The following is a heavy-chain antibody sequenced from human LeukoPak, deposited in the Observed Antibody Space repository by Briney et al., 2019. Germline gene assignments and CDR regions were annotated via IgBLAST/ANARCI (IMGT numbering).Heavy chain of an antibody. CDR1: GGSFSGYY. V-gene: IGHV4-34*01. CDR3: ARSAGYQLLEGYYYYMDV. D-gene: IGHD2-2*01. J-gene: IGHJ6*03. Sequence: SETLSLTCAVYGGSFSGYYWSWIRQPPGKGLEWIGEINHSGSTNYNPSLKSRVTISVDTSKNQFSLKLSSVTAADTAVYYCARSAGYQLLEGYYYYMDVWGKGTTVTVSS. CDR2: INHSGST.